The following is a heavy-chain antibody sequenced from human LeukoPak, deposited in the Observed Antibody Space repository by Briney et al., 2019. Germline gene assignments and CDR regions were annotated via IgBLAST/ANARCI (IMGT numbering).Heavy chain of an antibody. J-gene: IGHJ3*02. CDR3: ARAAYSSRDRGPFDI. CDR1: GFTFSSYA. CDR2: ISGSGGST. Sequence: AGGSLRLSCAASGFTFSSYAMSWVRQAPGKGLEWVAVISGSGGSTYYADSVKGRFTISRDNSKNTLYLQMNSLRAEDTAVYHCARAAYSSRDRGPFDIWGQGTMVTVSS. V-gene: IGHV3-23*01. D-gene: IGHD6-13*01.